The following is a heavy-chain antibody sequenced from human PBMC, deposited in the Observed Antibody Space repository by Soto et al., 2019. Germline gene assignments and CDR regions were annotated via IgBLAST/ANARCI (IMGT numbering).Heavy chain of an antibody. CDR3: AIYHLELFRFDY. J-gene: IGHJ4*02. Sequence: QIQLVQSGPEVKKPGASMKVSCKAYDFSFTSHGISWVRQAPGQGLEWMGWISLYNGNTNYAQQFQGRVTMTTDNSTSTAYMELRSLRSDDTAMYFCAIYHLELFRFDYWGQGTLVTVSS. D-gene: IGHD2-2*01. CDR1: DFSFTSHG. V-gene: IGHV1-18*04. CDR2: ISLYNGNT.